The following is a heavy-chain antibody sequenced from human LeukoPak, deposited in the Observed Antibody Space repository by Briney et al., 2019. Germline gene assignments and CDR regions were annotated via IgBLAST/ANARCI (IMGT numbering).Heavy chain of an antibody. CDR2: ISGSGGST. V-gene: IGHV3-23*01. CDR3: AKSGYGDYEFWFDP. D-gene: IGHD4-17*01. CDR1: GFTFSSYA. Sequence: GGSLRLSCAASGFTFSSYAMSWVRQAPGKGLEWVSAISGSGGSTYYADSVKGGFTISRDNSRNTLYLQMNSLRAEDTAVYYCAKSGYGDYEFWFDPWGQGTLVTVSS. J-gene: IGHJ5*02.